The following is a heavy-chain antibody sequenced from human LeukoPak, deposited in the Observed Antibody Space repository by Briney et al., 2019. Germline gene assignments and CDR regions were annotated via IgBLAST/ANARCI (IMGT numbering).Heavy chain of an antibody. D-gene: IGHD3-22*01. J-gene: IGHJ4*02. V-gene: IGHV3-23*01. CDR3: ASRGYDYYDSSGYYIRENSFDY. Sequence: SCKASGGTFSSYAMSWVRQAPGKGLEWVSAISGSGGSTYYADSVKGRFTISRDNSKNTLYLQMNSLRAEDTAVYYCASRGYDYYDSSGYYIRENSFDYWGQGTLVTVSS. CDR1: GGTFSSYA. CDR2: ISGSGGST.